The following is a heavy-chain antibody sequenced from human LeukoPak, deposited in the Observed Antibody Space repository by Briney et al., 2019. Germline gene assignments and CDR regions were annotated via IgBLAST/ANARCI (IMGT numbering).Heavy chain of an antibody. V-gene: IGHV3-74*01. CDR1: GFTFSSYW. CDR2: VNSDGTST. J-gene: IGHJ4*02. D-gene: IGHD3-9*01. CDR3: AKDMAHYDILTGYYSD. Sequence: GGSLRLSCAASGFTFSSYWMFWVRQAPGKGLVWVSRVNSDGTSTNYADSVKGRFTVSRDNAKNSLYLQMNSLRAEDTALYYCAKDMAHYDILTGYYSDWGQGTLVTVSS.